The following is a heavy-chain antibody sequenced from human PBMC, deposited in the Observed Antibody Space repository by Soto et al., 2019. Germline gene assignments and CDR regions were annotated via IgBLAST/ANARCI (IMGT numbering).Heavy chain of an antibody. CDR3: ARDTNSLDL. V-gene: IGHV4-59*12. CDR2: IYYSGST. J-gene: IGHJ5*02. CDR1: GGSISIYY. Sequence: KSSETLSLTCTVSGGSISIYYWSWIRQPPGKGLEWIGYIYYSGSTNYSPSLKSRVTISVDTSKNQFSLRLTSLTAADTAVYFCARDTNSLDLWGRGILVTVSS. D-gene: IGHD2-8*01.